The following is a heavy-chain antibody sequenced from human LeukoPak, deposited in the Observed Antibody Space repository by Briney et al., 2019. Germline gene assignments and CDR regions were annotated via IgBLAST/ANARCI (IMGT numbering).Heavy chain of an antibody. CDR3: AREGSGSYHFDY. J-gene: IGHJ4*02. CDR1: GYTFTSYY. D-gene: IGHD1-26*01. Sequence: ASVKVSCKASGYTFTSYYMHWVRQAPGQGLEWMGIINPSGGSTSYAQKFQGRVTMTRDMSTSTDYMELSSLRSEDTAVYYCAREGSGSYHFDYWGQGTLVTVSS. V-gene: IGHV1-46*01. CDR2: INPSGGST.